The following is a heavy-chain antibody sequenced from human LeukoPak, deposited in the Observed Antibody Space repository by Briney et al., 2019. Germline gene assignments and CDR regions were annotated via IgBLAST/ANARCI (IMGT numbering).Heavy chain of an antibody. CDR2: ITAYNGYT. CDR3: ATGDCSGGSCYLPEYLQH. Sequence: GASVKVSCKASGYTXISYAISWVRQAPGQGLEWMGWITAYNGYTTYAQKLQGRVTMTTDTSTNTAYMELRSLKSDDTAVYYCATGDCSGGSCYLPEYLQHWGQGTLVTVSS. D-gene: IGHD2-15*01. J-gene: IGHJ1*01. V-gene: IGHV1-18*01. CDR1: GYTXISYA.